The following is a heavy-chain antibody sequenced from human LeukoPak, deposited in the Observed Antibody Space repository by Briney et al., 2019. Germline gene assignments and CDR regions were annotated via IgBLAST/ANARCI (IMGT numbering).Heavy chain of an antibody. CDR1: GFTFSNAW. V-gene: IGHV3-15*01. CDR3: TTDWNHGAYEPFDY. Sequence: GGSLRLSCVASGFTFSNAWMNWVRQAPGKGLEWLGRIKTKTDGGTTDYAAPVKGRFTFSRDDSKNTLYLQMNSLKTEDTAVYYCTTDWNHGAYEPFDYWGQGTLVTVSS. J-gene: IGHJ4*02. D-gene: IGHD4-17*01. CDR2: IKTKTDGGTT.